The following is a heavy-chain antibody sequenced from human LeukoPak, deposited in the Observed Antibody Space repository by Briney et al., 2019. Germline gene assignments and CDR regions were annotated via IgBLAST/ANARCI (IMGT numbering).Heavy chain of an antibody. D-gene: IGHD1-26*01. CDR2: ISSGSPTI. Sequence: GGSLRLSSAASGFTCSSYSMNWVRQAPGKGLEWVSYISSGSPTIYYADSVKGRFTISRDNAKNSLYLQMNSLRAEDTAVYYCARDRVGATTNFDYWGQGTLVTVSS. V-gene: IGHV3-48*01. J-gene: IGHJ4*02. CDR1: GFTCSSYS. CDR3: ARDRVGATTNFDY.